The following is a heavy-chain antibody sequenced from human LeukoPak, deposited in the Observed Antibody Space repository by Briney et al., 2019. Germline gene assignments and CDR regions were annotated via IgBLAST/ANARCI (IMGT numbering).Heavy chain of an antibody. J-gene: IGHJ6*02. V-gene: IGHV1-69*05. D-gene: IGHD6-19*01. CDR1: GGTFSSYA. CDR2: IIPIFGTA. CDR3: AKDRGSGFKDYYYYGMDV. Sequence: ASVKVSCKTSGGTFSSYAISWVRQAPGQGLEWMGGIIPIFGTANYAQKFQGRATITTDESTSTAYMELSSLRAEDTAVYYCAKDRGSGFKDYYYYGMDVWGQGTTVTVSS.